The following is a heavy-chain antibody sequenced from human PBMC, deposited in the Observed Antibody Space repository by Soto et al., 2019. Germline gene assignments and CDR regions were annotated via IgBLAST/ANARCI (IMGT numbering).Heavy chain of an antibody. Sequence: GSLRLSCAASGFTFSSYEMDWVRQAPGKGLEWVAYISSSGSILYGDSVKGRFTISRDNADNSLYLQMNSLTAEDTAVYYCTKEKSVMYSGYDAFDIWGRGTMVTVSS. CDR2: ISSSGSI. V-gene: IGHV3-48*03. CDR3: TKEKSVMYSGYDAFDI. J-gene: IGHJ3*02. D-gene: IGHD5-12*01. CDR1: GFTFSSYE.